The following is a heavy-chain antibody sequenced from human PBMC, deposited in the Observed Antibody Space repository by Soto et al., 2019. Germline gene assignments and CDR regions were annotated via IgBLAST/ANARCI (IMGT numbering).Heavy chain of an antibody. CDR2: INPADSDI. V-gene: IGHV5-51*01. Sequence: PGESLKISCEASGYSFTSNWIGWVRQMPGKGLEWMGIINPADSDIKYSPSFQGQVTISADKSISTVYLQWSSLQASDTAMYYCTGSRSWGQGTLVTVSS. J-gene: IGHJ4*02. CDR1: GYSFTSNW. CDR3: TGSRS.